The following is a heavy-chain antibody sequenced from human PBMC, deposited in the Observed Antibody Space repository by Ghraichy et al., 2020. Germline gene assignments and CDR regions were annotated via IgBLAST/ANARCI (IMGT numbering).Heavy chain of an antibody. CDR1: GGSISSYY. Sequence: SETLSLTCTVSGGSISSYYWSWIRQPPGKGLEWIGYIYYSGSTNYNPSLKSRVTISVDTSKNQFSLKLSSVTAADTAVYYCARHLPLYDSSGYYYWYFDLWGRGTLVTVSS. CDR2: IYYSGST. CDR3: ARHLPLYDSSGYYYWYFDL. J-gene: IGHJ2*01. D-gene: IGHD3-22*01. V-gene: IGHV4-59*08.